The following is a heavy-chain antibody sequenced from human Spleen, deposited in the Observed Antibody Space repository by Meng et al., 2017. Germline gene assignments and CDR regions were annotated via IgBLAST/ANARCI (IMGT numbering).Heavy chain of an antibody. D-gene: IGHD6-13*01. V-gene: IGHV4-31*01. CDR2: IYYSGST. CDR3: ARDEDISAAGKLFSDY. CDR1: GGSKSSGGYY. Sequence: AQVQEAGPGLVKPSQTLSLTCTVSGGSKSSGGYYWSWIRQHPGKGLEWIGYIYYSGSTYYNPSLKSLVTISVDTSKNQFSLKLSSVTAADTAMYYCARDEDISAAGKLFSDYWGQGTLVTVSS. J-gene: IGHJ4*02.